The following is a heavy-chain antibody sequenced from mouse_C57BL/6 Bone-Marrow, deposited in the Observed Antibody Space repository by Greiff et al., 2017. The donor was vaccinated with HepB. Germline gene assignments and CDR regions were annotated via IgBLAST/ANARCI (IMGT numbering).Heavy chain of an antibody. Sequence: EVQWVESGPELVKPGDSVKISCKASGYSFTGYFMNWVMQSHGKSLEWIGRIDPYNGDTFYNQKFKGKATLTVDKSSSTAHMELRSLTSEDSAVYYCARYYFSYYYAMDYWGQGTSVTVSS. CDR2: IDPYNGDT. V-gene: IGHV1-20*01. CDR1: GYSFTGYF. J-gene: IGHJ4*01. CDR3: ARYYFSYYYAMDY. D-gene: IGHD1-1*02.